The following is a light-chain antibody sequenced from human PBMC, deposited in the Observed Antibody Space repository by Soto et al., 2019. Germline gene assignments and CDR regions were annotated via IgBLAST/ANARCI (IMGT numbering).Light chain of an antibody. CDR1: SSDVGDYPY. J-gene: IGLJ6*01. CDR3: TSDSRTNTFV. Sequence: QSALTQPASVSGSPGQSITISCTGTSSDVGDYPYVSWYQQHPGKVTKLIIYEVTHRPSGVSGRFAWSKSENTALLTISGLQDEDAAYYCCTSDSRTNTFVFGSGTKLTVL. CDR2: EVT. V-gene: IGLV2-14*01.